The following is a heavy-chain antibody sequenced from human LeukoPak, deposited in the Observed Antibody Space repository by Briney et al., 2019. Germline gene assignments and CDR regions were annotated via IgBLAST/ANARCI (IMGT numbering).Heavy chain of an antibody. V-gene: IGHV4-59*08. CDR1: GGSISSYY. CDR3: ATSPGKVGCSSSDCYLPFFFFDN. J-gene: IGHJ4*02. Sequence: SETLSLTCTVSGGSISSYYWSWIRQPPGKGLEWVGYMYYSGSTNYNPSLKSRVTISVDTSKNQFSLHLTSVTAADTAVYYCATSPGKVGCSSSDCYLPFFFFDNWGQGTLVTVSS. CDR2: MYYSGST. D-gene: IGHD2-21*02.